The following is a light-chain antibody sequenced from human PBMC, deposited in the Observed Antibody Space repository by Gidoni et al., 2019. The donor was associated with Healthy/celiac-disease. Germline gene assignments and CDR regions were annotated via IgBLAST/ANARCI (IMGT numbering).Light chain of an antibody. CDR2: GAS. CDR3: QQYGSSPLT. V-gene: IGKV3-20*01. Sequence: EIVLTQSQATRSLSPGERATLSCRSRQSVSSSNLAWYQQKPGPAPRLLIYGASSRATGIPDRFSGSGSGTVFTLTISILEPEDFAVYYCQQYGSSPLTFGGGTKVEIK. CDR1: QSVSSSN. J-gene: IGKJ4*01.